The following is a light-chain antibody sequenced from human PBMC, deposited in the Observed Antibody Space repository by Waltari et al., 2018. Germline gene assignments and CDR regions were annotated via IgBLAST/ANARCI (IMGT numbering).Light chain of an antibody. CDR3: QQGNSFPYT. CDR2: AAA. V-gene: IGKV1-12*01. CDR1: QDIGSW. Sequence: DIQMTQSPSSLSASVGDRVTITWRASQDIGSWLAWYQQKPGKAPKLLIYAAARLESGVPPRFRGSGSGTDFILAISSLQPEDCGTFYCQQGNSFPYTFGQGTKLEI. J-gene: IGKJ2*01.